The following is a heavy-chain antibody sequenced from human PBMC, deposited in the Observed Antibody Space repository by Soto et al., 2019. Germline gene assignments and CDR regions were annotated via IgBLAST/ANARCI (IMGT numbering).Heavy chain of an antibody. CDR3: ARGWGRIFGY. Sequence: QVQLQQVGAGLLKPSETLSLTCAVYGGSFSGYYWSWIRQPPGKGLEWIGEINHSGSTNYNPSLKSRVTISVEPSKNQCSLKLGSVPAADSAVYYCARGWGRIFGYWGQGTLVSVSS. J-gene: IGHJ4*02. CDR1: GGSFSGYY. V-gene: IGHV4-34*01. CDR2: INHSGST. D-gene: IGHD7-27*01.